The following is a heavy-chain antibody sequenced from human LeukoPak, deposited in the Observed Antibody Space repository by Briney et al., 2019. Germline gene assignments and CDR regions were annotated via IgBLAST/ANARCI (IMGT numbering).Heavy chain of an antibody. V-gene: IGHV3-23*01. CDR1: GFTFTDYA. CDR2: ISGDGGGYT. CDR3: AKDLTSGSGSYDY. D-gene: IGHD3-10*01. J-gene: IGHJ4*02. Sequence: GGPLRLSCTASGFTFTDYAMSWVRQAPGEGLEWVSAISGDGGGYTYYADSVKGRFTISRVNSKNTLYLEMNSLRAEDTAVCYCAKDLTSGSGSYDYWGQGTLVTVSS.